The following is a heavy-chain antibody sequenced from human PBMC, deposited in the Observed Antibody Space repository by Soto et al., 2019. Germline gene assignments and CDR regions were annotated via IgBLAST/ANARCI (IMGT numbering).Heavy chain of an antibody. CDR2: IIPSLGTT. V-gene: IGHV1-69*01. CDR1: GDTFSSYG. D-gene: IGHD3-22*01. J-gene: IGHJ4*02. CDR3: ASDSSGENRDHYYFDY. Sequence: QVQLGQSGAEVKKPGSSVQVSCKVSGDTFSSYGISWVRQATGPGLEWMGGIIPSLGTTNYARRFQGRVTISADEVTTTAYMELCGLRSEDTDVYYWASDSSGENRDHYYFDYWGQGTLVDVSS.